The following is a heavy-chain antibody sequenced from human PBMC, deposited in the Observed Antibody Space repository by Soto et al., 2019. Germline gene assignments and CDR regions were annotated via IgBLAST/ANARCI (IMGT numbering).Heavy chain of an antibody. CDR2: IYHSGTT. V-gene: IGHV4-31*03. CDR1: GGSIGSGGYY. CDR3: ARDRAKWLRLRSAGWFDP. Sequence: PSETLSLTCTVSGGSIGSGGYYWTWIRQYPGRGLEWIGNIYHSGTTNYNPSLQSRVTISLGTSKTQFSLRLSSVTAADTAVYYCARDRAKWLRLRSAGWFDPWGQGTLVTVSS. J-gene: IGHJ5*02. D-gene: IGHD5-12*01.